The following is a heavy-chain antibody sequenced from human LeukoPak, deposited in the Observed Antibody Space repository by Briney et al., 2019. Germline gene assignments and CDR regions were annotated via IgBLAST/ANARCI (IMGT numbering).Heavy chain of an antibody. CDR2: INPNSGGT. V-gene: IGHV1-2*06. CDR3: ARATELLRPRDAFDI. CDR1: GYTFTGYY. D-gene: IGHD6-6*01. J-gene: IGHJ3*02. Sequence: SVKVSCKASGYTFTGYYMHWVRQAPGQGLEWMGRINPNSGGTNYAQKFQGRVTMTRDTSISTAYMERSSLRSEDTAVYYCARATELLRPRDAFDIWGQGTMVTVSS.